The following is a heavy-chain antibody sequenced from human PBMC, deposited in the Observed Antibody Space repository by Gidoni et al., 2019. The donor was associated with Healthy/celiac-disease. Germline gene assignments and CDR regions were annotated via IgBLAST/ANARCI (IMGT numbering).Heavy chain of an antibody. D-gene: IGHD6-13*01. CDR3: ARVGSSWNNWYFDL. V-gene: IGHV1-69*01. CDR2: IIPIFVTA. J-gene: IGHJ2*01. CDR1: GGTFSSYA. Sequence: QVQLVQSGAEVQKPGSSVKVSCKASGGTFSSYAISWLRQAPGQGLEWMGGIIPIFVTANYAQKFQGRVTITADESTSTAYMELSSLRSEDTAVYYCARVGSSWNNWYFDLWGRGTLVTVSS.